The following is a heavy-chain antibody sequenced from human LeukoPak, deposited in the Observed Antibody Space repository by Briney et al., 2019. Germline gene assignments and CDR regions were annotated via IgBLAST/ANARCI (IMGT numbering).Heavy chain of an antibody. CDR1: GFTFSSYA. CDR2: ISGSGDTT. D-gene: IGHD3-22*01. Sequence: PGGSLRLSCAASGFTFSSYAMSWVRQAPGKGLEWVSAISGSGDTTYYADSVKGRFTISRDNSKNTMYLQMNSLRAEDTAVYYCAKGDDSRGYYRLFHYWGQGTLVTVSS. CDR3: AKGDDSRGYYRLFHY. V-gene: IGHV3-23*01. J-gene: IGHJ4*02.